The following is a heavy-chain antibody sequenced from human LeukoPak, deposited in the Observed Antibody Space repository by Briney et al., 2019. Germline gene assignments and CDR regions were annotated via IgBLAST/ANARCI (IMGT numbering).Heavy chain of an antibody. D-gene: IGHD3-10*01. J-gene: IGHJ5*02. CDR1: GFTFSSYS. Sequence: GGSLRLSCAAPGFTFSSYSMNWVRRSPGKGLEWVSVIYSGGSTYYADSVKGRFTISRDNSKNTLYLQMNSLRAEDTAVYYCARANMVRGVGLFFDRNWFDPWGQGTLVTVSS. CDR3: ARANMVRGVGLFFDRNWFDP. V-gene: IGHV3-53*01. CDR2: IYSGGST.